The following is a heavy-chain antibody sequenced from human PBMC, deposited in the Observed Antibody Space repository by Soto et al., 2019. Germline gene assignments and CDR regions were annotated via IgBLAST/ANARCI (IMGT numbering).Heavy chain of an antibody. J-gene: IGHJ5*02. V-gene: IGHV4-34*01. CDR3: ARGSGWFDP. CDR2: INHSGST. Sequence: SETLSLTCAVYGGSFSGYYWSWIRQPPGKGLEWIGEINHSGSTNYNPSLKSRVTISVDTSKNQFSLKLSSVTAADTAVYYCARGSGWFDPWGQGTLVTVSS. CDR1: GGSFSGYY.